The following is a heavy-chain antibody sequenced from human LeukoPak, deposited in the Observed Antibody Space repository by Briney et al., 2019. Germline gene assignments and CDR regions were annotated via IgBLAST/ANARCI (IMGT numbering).Heavy chain of an antibody. CDR3: AKLPYGSGSSVDV. D-gene: IGHD3-10*01. V-gene: IGHV3-30*18. Sequence: PGGSLRLSCAASGFTFSSYGMHWVRQAPGKGLDRVSVISYDGSNKYYADSVKGRFTISRDNSKNTLYLQMNSLRAEDTAVYYCAKLPYGSGSSVDVWGKGTTVTVSS. CDR2: ISYDGSNK. CDR1: GFTFSSYG. J-gene: IGHJ6*04.